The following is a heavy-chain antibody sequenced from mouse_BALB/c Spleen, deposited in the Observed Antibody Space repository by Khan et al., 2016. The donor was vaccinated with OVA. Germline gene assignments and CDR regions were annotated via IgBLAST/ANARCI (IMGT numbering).Heavy chain of an antibody. J-gene: IGHJ2*01. V-gene: IGHV5-6-3*01. D-gene: IGHD6-1*01. Sequence: EVELVESGGGLVQPGGSLKLSCAASGFTFSSYGMSWVRQTPDKRLELVATINSNGGSTYYPDSVKGRFTISRDNAKNTLYLQMSSLKSEDTAMYYCARSARTTNWGQGTTLTVSA. CDR2: INSNGGST. CDR3: ARSARTTN. CDR1: GFTFSSYG.